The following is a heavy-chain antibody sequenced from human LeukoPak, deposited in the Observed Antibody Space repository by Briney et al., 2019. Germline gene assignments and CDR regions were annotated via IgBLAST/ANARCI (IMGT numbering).Heavy chain of an antibody. CDR2: IYYSGST. V-gene: IGHV4-59*01. CDR1: GGSISSYY. CDR3: AGGRDIVVVPAAIPPYYYYMDV. D-gene: IGHD2-2*02. J-gene: IGHJ6*03. Sequence: SETLSLTCTVSGGSISSYYWSWIRQPPGKGLEWIGYIYYSGSTNYNPSLKSRVTISVDTSKNQSSLKLSSVTAADTAVYYCAGGRDIVVVPAAIPPYYYYMDVWGKGTTVTVSS.